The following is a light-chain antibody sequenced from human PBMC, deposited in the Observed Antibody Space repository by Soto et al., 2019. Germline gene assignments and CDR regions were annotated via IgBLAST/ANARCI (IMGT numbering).Light chain of an antibody. Sequence: EIVMTQSPATLSVSPGERATLSCRASRSVSSNLAWYQQKPGQATRLLMYCASTRATGIPARFSGSGSGTEFTLTISSLQSEDFAVYYCQQYNNWPPYTFGQGTKLEIK. CDR3: QQYNNWPPYT. CDR1: RSVSSN. J-gene: IGKJ2*01. CDR2: CAS. V-gene: IGKV3-15*01.